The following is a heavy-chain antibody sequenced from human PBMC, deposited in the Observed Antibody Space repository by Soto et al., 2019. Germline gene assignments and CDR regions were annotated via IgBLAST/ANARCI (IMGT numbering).Heavy chain of an antibody. CDR2: ISAAGDP. CDR1: GFTFRTYD. CDR3: ARTDRDFYGLDV. Sequence: EVQLVESGGGLVQPGGSLRLSCEASGFTFRTYDMPWVRQGTGKGLEWVPGISAAGDPDYADSVEGRFTISRENAQNSFFLQMNSLRVGDTAVYYCARTDRDFYGLDVWGQGTTVIVSS. J-gene: IGHJ6*02. V-gene: IGHV3-13*05.